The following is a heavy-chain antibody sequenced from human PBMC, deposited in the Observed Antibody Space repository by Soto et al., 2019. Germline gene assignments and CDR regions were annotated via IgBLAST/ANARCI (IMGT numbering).Heavy chain of an antibody. Sequence: QVQLVQSGAEVKKPGSSVKVSCKASGGTFSSYAISWVRQAPGQGLEWMGGIIPIFGTANYAQKFQGRVTITADESTSTAYRELSSLRSEDTAVYYCAGAVEGELKGGKYAVDIWGQGTMVTVSS. CDR3: AGAVEGELKGGKYAVDI. CDR1: GGTFSSYA. CDR2: IIPIFGTA. J-gene: IGHJ3*02. D-gene: IGHD1-26*01. V-gene: IGHV1-69*12.